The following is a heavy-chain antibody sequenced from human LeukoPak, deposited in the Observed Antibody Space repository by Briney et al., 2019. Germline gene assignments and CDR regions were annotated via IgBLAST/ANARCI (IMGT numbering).Heavy chain of an antibody. D-gene: IGHD6-13*01. CDR1: GFTFDDYA. J-gene: IGHJ4*02. CDR3: VKDGGRDTAAAYY. V-gene: IGHV3-9*01. CDR2: ILRNSGSI. Sequence: PGRSLRLSCAASGFTFDDYAMHWVRQAPGKGLEWVSGILRNSGSIGYADSVKGRFTISRDDAKNSLYLQMNSLRAEDTAPYYCVKDGGRDTAAAYYWGQGTLVSVSS.